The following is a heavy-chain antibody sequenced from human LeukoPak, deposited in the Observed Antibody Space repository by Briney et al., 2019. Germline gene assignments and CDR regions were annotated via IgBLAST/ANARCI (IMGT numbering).Heavy chain of an antibody. V-gene: IGHV4-38-2*01. CDR2: IYHSGST. D-gene: IGHD2-15*01. Sequence: SETLSLTCAVSGYSISSGYYWGWIRQPPGKGLEWIGSIYHSGSTYYNPSLKSRVTISVDTSKNQFSLKLSSVPAADTAVYYCARPSCRSGGSCYEDYWGQGTLVTVSS. CDR3: ARPSCRSGGSCYEDY. CDR1: GYSISSGYY. J-gene: IGHJ4*02.